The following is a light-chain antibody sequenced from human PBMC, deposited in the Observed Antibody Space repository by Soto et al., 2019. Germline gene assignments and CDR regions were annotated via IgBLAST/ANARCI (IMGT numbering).Light chain of an antibody. CDR1: SSDVGGFDH. Sequence: QSALTQPASVSGSPGQSITISCTGASSDVGGFDHVSWYQQHPGKVPRLLIYDVSSRPSGVSDRFSGSKSGNTASLTTSGLQAENEAYYYCNSFTTTNTHVFGTGTKLTVL. CDR2: DVS. V-gene: IGLV2-14*03. J-gene: IGLJ1*01. CDR3: NSFTTTNTHV.